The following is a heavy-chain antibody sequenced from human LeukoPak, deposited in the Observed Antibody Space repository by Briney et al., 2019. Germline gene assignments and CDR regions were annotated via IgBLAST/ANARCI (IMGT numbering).Heavy chain of an antibody. CDR2: IKQDGSEK. V-gene: IGHV3-7*01. J-gene: IGHJ4*02. D-gene: IGHD3-10*01. CDR1: GFNFNNAW. Sequence: GESLRLSCTTSGFNFNNAWMNWVRQAPGKGLEWVANIKQDGSEKNYVDSVKGRFIISRDNAKNSLYLQMNSLRAEDTAVYYCARDSPFGFYWGQGTLVTVSS. CDR3: ARDSPFGFY.